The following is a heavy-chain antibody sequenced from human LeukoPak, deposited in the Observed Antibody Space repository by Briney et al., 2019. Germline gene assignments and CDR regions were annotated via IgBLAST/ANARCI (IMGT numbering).Heavy chain of an antibody. CDR2: IKPDGSEK. J-gene: IGHJ4*02. D-gene: IGHD2-2*01. CDR3: SGRDSSRSPRAY. Sequence: GGSLRLSCAASGLTFTDFWMNWVRLAPGRGLKWVANIKPDGSEKYYVDSVKGRFAISRDNAKNEVYLEMNSLRAEDTGVYYCSGRDSSRSPRAYWGQGTLVSVSS. V-gene: IGHV3-7*01. CDR1: GLTFTDFW.